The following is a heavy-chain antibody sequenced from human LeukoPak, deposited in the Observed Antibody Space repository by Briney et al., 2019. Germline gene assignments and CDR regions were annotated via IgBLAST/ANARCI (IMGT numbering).Heavy chain of an antibody. Sequence: GGSLRLSCAASGFTFSSYAMSWVRQAPGKGLEWVSAISGSGGSTYYADSVKGRFTISRDNSKNTLYLQMNSLRAEDTAVYYCAKDSGPWLQFTGNDYWGQGTLVTVPS. CDR2: ISGSGGST. V-gene: IGHV3-23*01. CDR3: AKDSGPWLQFTGNDY. CDR1: GFTFSSYA. D-gene: IGHD5-24*01. J-gene: IGHJ4*02.